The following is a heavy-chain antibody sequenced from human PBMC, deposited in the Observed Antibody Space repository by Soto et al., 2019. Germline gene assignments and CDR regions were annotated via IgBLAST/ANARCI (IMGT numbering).Heavy chain of an antibody. Sequence: GGSLRLSCAASGFTFSSYAMSWVRQAPGKGLEWVSAISGSGGSTYYADSVKGRFTISRDNSKNTLYLQMNSLRAEDTAVYYCASHPDFSSGYSGALFYYYYCIDVWGQGTTAPVYS. CDR1: GFTFSSYA. CDR3: ASHPDFSSGYSGALFYYYYCIDV. CDR2: ISGSGGST. J-gene: IGHJ6*02. V-gene: IGHV3-23*01. D-gene: IGHD3-3*01.